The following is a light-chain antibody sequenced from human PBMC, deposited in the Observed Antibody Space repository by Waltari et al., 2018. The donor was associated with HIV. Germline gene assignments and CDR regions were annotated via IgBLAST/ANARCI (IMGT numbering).Light chain of an antibody. CDR2: ATH. CDR1: SSNIGSYT. V-gene: IGLV1-44*01. CDR3: ATGDASLRGPV. Sequence: QSELTQPPSASGTPGQRVTISCSGSSSNIGSYTVNWYQQRPGTAPKLPIYATHHRPSGCPAGFSSSQSVTSASLAIGGLQSEDEADYYCATGDASLRGPVFGGGTKLTVL. J-gene: IGLJ2*01.